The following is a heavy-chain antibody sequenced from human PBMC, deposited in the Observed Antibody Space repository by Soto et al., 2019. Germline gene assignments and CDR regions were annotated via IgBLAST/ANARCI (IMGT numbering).Heavy chain of an antibody. CDR3: QAEDGIRAALPVSAFLLNRSSDL. Sequence: KGLEWVSSISSSSSYIYYADSVKGRFTISRDNAKNSLYLQMNSLRAEDTAVFFFQAEDGIRAALPVSAFLLNRSSDL. J-gene: IGHJ2*01. D-gene: IGHD2-2*01. CDR2: ISSSSSYI. V-gene: IGHV3-21*01.